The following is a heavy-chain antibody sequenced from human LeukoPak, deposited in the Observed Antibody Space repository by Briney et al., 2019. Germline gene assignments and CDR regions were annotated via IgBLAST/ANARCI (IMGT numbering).Heavy chain of an antibody. CDR1: GYTFTSYD. CDR2: MNPNSGNT. D-gene: IGHD3-16*01. V-gene: IGHV1-8*01. CDR3: ARVMLRRKNWFDP. Sequence: GASVKVSCKASGYTFTSYDINWVRQATGQGLEWMGWMNPNSGNTGYTQKFQGRVTMTRNTSISTAYMELSSLRSEDTAVYYCARVMLRRKNWFDPWGQGTLVTVSS. J-gene: IGHJ5*02.